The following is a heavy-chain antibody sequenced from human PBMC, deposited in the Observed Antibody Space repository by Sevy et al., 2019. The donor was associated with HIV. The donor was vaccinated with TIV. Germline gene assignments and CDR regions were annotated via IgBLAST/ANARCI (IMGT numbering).Heavy chain of an antibody. CDR3: ARRAPYYYDTDNRDILSYFFDY. CDR1: GESFNNFF. V-gene: IGHV4-34*01. Sequence: SETLSLTCAVYGESFNNFFWTWIRQSPGKGLEWIGEINHSGTTHYNPSLKTRVTISADTSKNQFSLKLTSVTAADTSFYYCARRAPYYYDTDNRDILSYFFDYWGQGTLVTVSS. CDR2: INHSGTT. D-gene: IGHD3-22*01. J-gene: IGHJ4*02.